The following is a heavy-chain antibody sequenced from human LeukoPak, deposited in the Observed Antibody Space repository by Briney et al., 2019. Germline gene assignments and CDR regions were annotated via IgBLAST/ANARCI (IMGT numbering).Heavy chain of an antibody. Sequence: ASVNVSCKASGYTFTSYAMHWVRQAPGQRLGWMGWINAVNGNTKYSQKFQGRVTITRDTSASTAYMELSSLRSEDTAVYYCARKWAHSGSYPQGFDYWGQGTLVTVSS. CDR2: INAVNGNT. D-gene: IGHD1-26*01. V-gene: IGHV1-3*01. CDR3: ARKWAHSGSYPQGFDY. J-gene: IGHJ4*02. CDR1: GYTFTSYA.